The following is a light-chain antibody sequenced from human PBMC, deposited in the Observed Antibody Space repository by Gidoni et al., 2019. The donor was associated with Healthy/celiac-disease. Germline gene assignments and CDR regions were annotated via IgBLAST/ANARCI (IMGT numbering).Light chain of an antibody. CDR2: AAY. J-gene: IGKJ1*01. V-gene: IGKV1-39*01. Sequence: DIQMTHSPSSLSASVGDRVTITCRASQSISSYLNWYQQKPGKATKLLIYAAYSLQSGVPSRFSGSGSGTDFTLTISSLQPEDFATYYCQQSYSTPWTFGQGTKVEIK. CDR3: QQSYSTPWT. CDR1: QSISSY.